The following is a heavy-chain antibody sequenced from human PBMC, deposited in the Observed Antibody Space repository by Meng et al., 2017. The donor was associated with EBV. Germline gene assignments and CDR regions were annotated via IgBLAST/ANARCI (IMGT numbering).Heavy chain of an antibody. J-gene: IGHJ4*02. CDR3: ASESGRGYTPDY. CDR2: LIPMFGAP. D-gene: IGHD3-10*01. CDR1: GGTFRSDA. Sequence: QVPLVQSGAEVQKPGSSVKVSCRTSGGTFRSDAVSWVRQAPGQGLEWMGGLIPMFGAPNYAQKFQGRVTIIADESTSTHTMELNSLRSEDTAMYYCASESGRGYTPDYWGQGTLVTVSS. V-gene: IGHV1-69*01.